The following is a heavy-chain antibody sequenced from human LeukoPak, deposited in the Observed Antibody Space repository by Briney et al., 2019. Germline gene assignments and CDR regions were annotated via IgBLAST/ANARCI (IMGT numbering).Heavy chain of an antibody. Sequence: GGSLRLSCAASGFTFSRYAMSWVRQAPGKGLEGVSVMSDSGGITYYADSVKGRFTTSRDNSKNTLYLQMNSLRAEDTAVYYCVKGASDGCYAPSHIWGQGTTVTVSS. J-gene: IGHJ3*02. D-gene: IGHD2-15*01. CDR3: VKGASDGCYAPSHI. CDR1: GFTFSRYA. CDR2: MSDSGGIT. V-gene: IGHV3-23*01.